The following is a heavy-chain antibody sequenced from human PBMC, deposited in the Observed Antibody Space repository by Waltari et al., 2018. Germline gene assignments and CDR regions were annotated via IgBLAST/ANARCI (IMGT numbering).Heavy chain of an antibody. CDR3: ARGVYDYVWGSWLFAFDI. CDR2: ISSSGSTI. V-gene: IGHV3-48*03. D-gene: IGHD3-16*01. CDR1: GFTFSSYE. Sequence: EVQLVESGGGLVQPGGSLRLSCAASGFTFSSYEMNWVRQAPGKGLEWVSYISSSGSTIYYADSVKGRFTISRDNAKNSLYLQMNSLRAEDTAVYYCARGVYDYVWGSWLFAFDIWGQGTMVTVSS. J-gene: IGHJ3*02.